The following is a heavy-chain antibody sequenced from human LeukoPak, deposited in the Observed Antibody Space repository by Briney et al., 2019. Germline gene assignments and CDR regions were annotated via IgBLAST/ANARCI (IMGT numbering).Heavy chain of an antibody. CDR2: IYSGGST. D-gene: IGHD6-13*01. J-gene: IGHJ4*02. CDR1: GFTVSSNY. Sequence: GGSLRLSCAASGFTVSSNYMSWVRQAPGKGLERVSVIYSGGSTYYADSAKGRFTISRDNSKNTLCLQMSSLRAEDTAVYYCARDAYSSSFFDYWGQGTLVTVSS. CDR3: ARDAYSSSFFDY. V-gene: IGHV3-53*01.